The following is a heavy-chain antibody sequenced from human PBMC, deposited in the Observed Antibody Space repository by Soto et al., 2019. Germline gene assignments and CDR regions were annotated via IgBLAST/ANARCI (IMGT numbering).Heavy chain of an antibody. CDR2: IIPIFGTA. J-gene: IGHJ4*02. Sequence: SVKVSCKASGGTFSSYAISWVRQAPGQGLEWMGGIIPIFGTANYAQKFQGRVTITADKSTSTAYMELSSLRSEDTAVYYCARGPDYYDSSGYPSFDYWGQGTLVTVSS. CDR3: ARGPDYYDSSGYPSFDY. D-gene: IGHD3-22*01. CDR1: GGTFSSYA. V-gene: IGHV1-69*06.